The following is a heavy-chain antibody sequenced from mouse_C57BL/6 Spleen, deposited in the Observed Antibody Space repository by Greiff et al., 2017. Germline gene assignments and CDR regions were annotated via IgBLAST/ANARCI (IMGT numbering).Heavy chain of an antibody. CDR1: GFTFSDYY. Sequence: EVQRVESEGGLVQPGSSMKLSCTASGFTFSDYYMAWVRQVPEKGLEWVANINYDGSSTYYLDSLKSRFIISRDNAKNILYLQMSSLKSEDTATYYCARDCYDYDRDYYAMDYWGQGTSVTVSS. CDR3: ARDCYDYDRDYYAMDY. CDR2: INYDGSST. J-gene: IGHJ4*01. D-gene: IGHD2-4*01. V-gene: IGHV5-16*01.